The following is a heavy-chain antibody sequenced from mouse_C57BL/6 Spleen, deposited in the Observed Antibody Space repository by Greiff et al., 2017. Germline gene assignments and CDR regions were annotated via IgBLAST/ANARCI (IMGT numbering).Heavy chain of an antibody. Sequence: ELHLVESGPELVKPGASVKISCKASGYSFTGYYMNWVKQSPEKSLEWIGEINPSTGGTTYNQKFKAKATLTVDKSSSTAYMQLKSLTSEDSAVYYCARWAQANAMDYWGQGTSVTVSS. CDR2: INPSTGGT. CDR3: ARWAQANAMDY. CDR1: GYSFTGYY. J-gene: IGHJ4*01. V-gene: IGHV1-42*01. D-gene: IGHD3-2*02.